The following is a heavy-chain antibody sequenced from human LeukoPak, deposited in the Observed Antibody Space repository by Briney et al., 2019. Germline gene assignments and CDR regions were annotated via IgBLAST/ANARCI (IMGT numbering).Heavy chain of an antibody. CDR3: AREEYQLLFFYYGMDV. D-gene: IGHD2-2*01. V-gene: IGHV3-21*01. J-gene: IGHJ6*02. Sequence: GGSLRLSCAASGFTFSSYWMHWVRQAPGKGLEWVSSISSSSSYIYYADSVKGRFTISRDNAKNSLYLQMNSLRAEDTAVYYCAREEYQLLFFYYGMDVWGQGTTVTVSS. CDR2: ISSSSSYI. CDR1: GFTFSSYW.